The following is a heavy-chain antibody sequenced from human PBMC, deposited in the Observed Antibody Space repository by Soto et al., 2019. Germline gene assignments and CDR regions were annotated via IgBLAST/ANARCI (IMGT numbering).Heavy chain of an antibody. J-gene: IGHJ4*02. D-gene: IGHD4-17*01. CDR2: ISYDGSNK. V-gene: IGHV3-30*18. CDR1: GFTFSSYG. Sequence: QVQLVESGGGVVQPGRSLRLSCAASGFTFSSYGMHWVRQAPGKGLEWVAVISYDGSNKYYGDSVKGRFTISRDNSKNTLYLQMNSLRAEDTAVYYCAKSYDYGDSDLDYWGQGTLVTVSS. CDR3: AKSYDYGDSDLDY.